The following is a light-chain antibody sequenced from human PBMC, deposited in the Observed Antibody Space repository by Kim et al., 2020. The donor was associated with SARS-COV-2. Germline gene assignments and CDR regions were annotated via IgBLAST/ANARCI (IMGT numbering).Light chain of an antibody. CDR1: QSVCNN. J-gene: IGKJ2*03. CDR2: GAS. V-gene: IGKV3D-15*01. CDR3: QHDNNWFMNS. Sequence: IVMTQSPATLSVSPGERASLSCRASQSVCNNLDWYQQKPGQAPRLLIYGASTRATGTPARFTGSGSGTEFTLTISSLQSEDFAVYYCQHDNNWFMNSFGQGTKVDIK.